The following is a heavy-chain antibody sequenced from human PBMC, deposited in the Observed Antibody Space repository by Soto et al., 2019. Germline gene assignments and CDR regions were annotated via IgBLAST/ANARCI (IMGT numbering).Heavy chain of an antibody. CDR1: GLSLSTSGVG. V-gene: IGHV2-5*02. J-gene: IGHJ4*02. Sequence: QITLKESGPTLVKPTQTLTLTCTFSGLSLSTSGVGVGWIRQPPGKALEWLALIYWDDVKRYSPSLESRLTITKDTSKNQVVLTMTNMDPVDTATFYCAYYYDSSLFDYWGQGTLVTVSS. CDR2: IYWDDVK. CDR3: AYYYDSSLFDY. D-gene: IGHD3-22*01.